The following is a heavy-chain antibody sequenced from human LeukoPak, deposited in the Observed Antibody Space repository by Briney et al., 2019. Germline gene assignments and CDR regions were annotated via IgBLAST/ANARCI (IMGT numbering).Heavy chain of an antibody. Sequence: ASVKVSCKASGYTFTNYYIHWVRQAPEQRLEWMGLINSSGGSWSYAQKFQGRGTMTRDTSTSTVCMELSSLRSEDTAVYYCARVRSSGWFFDLWGQGTLVTVSS. CDR1: GYTFTNYY. V-gene: IGHV1-46*01. D-gene: IGHD6-19*01. CDR2: INSSGGSW. J-gene: IGHJ4*02. CDR3: ARVRSSGWFFDL.